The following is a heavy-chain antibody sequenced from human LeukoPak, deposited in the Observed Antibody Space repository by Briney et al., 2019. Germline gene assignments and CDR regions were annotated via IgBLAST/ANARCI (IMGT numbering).Heavy chain of an antibody. Sequence: GASVKVSCKASGYTFTSHDINWVRQATGQGLEWMGWMNPNSGNTGYAQKFQGRVTITRNTSISTAYMELSSLRSEDTAVYYCARVEGYGGNYYFDYWGQGTLVTVSS. D-gene: IGHD4-23*01. J-gene: IGHJ4*02. CDR1: GYTFTSHD. CDR2: MNPNSGNT. CDR3: ARVEGYGGNYYFDY. V-gene: IGHV1-8*02.